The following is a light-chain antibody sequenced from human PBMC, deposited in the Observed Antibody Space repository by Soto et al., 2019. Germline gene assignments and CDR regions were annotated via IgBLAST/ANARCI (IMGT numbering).Light chain of an antibody. V-gene: IGKV3-20*01. CDR3: HQYGISP. Sequence: IVMTQSPATLSVSPGERATLSCRASRGISSNLAWYQQKPGQAPRLLIYGASSRATGIPDRFSGSGSGTDFTLTISRLEPEDFAVYYCHQYGISPFGGGTKVDI. CDR2: GAS. CDR1: RGISSN. J-gene: IGKJ4*01.